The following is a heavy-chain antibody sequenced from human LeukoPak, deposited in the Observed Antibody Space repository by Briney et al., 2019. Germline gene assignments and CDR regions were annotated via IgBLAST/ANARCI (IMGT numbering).Heavy chain of an antibody. V-gene: IGHV1-46*01. Sequence: ASVKVSCKASGYTFTSYYMHWVRQAPGQGLEWMGIINPSGGSTSYAQKFQGRVTMTRDTSTSTVYMELSSLRSEDTAVYYCATEQGLLWFGESSRGFDPWGQGTLVTVSS. D-gene: IGHD3-10*01. CDR1: GYTFTSYY. CDR3: ATEQGLLWFGESSRGFDP. CDR2: INPSGGST. J-gene: IGHJ5*02.